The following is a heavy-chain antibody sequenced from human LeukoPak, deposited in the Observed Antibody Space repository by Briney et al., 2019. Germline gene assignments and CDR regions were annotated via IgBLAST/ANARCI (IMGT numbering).Heavy chain of an antibody. CDR2: IYYSGST. J-gene: IGHJ4*02. V-gene: IGHV4-59*01. CDR3: ASTPDYDILTGYSAYDY. CDR1: GGSISSYY. Sequence: KPSETLSLTCTVSGGSISSYYWSWIRQPPGKGLEWIGYIYYSGSTNYNPSLKSRVTISVDTSKNQFSLKLSSVTAADTAVYYCASTPDYDILTGYSAYDYWGQGTLVTVSS. D-gene: IGHD3-9*01.